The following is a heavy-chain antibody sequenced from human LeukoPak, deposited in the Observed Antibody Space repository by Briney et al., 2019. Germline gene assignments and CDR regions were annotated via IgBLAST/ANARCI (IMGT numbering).Heavy chain of an antibody. CDR3: AKVEASILKWLAYYYYYYMDV. CDR2: IRYDGSNK. J-gene: IGHJ6*03. CDR1: GSTFSSYG. Sequence: GGSLRLSCAASGSTFSSYGMHWVRQAPGKGLEWVAFIRYDGSNKYYADSVKGRFTISRDNSKNTLYLQMNSLRAEDTAVYYCAKVEASILKWLAYYYYYYMDVWGKGTTVTISS. D-gene: IGHD6-19*01. V-gene: IGHV3-30*02.